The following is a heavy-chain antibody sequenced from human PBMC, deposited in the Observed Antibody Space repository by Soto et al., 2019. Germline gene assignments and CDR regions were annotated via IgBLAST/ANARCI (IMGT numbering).Heavy chain of an antibody. D-gene: IGHD3-22*01. CDR2: IISIFGTA. CDR1: SSYA. CDR3: ARRDYDSSGYYDLGY. Sequence: SSYAISWVRQAPGQGPEWMGGIISIFGTADYAQKFQGRVTITADESTSTAYMELSSLRSEDTAVYYCARRDYDSSGYYDLGYWGQGTLVTVSS. J-gene: IGHJ4*02. V-gene: IGHV1-69*01.